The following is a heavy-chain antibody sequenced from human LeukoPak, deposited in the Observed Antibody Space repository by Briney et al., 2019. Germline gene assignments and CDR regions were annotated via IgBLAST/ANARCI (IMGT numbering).Heavy chain of an antibody. Sequence: PGGSLRLSCAASGFTFSRNAMNWVRQAPGKGLEWVSFISSSSNYMSYADSVKGRFTISRDNAKNSLYLQMNSLRAGDTAVYYCASGLGDSSGYYYFGGQGTLVTVSS. CDR1: GFTFSRNA. CDR2: ISSSSNYM. D-gene: IGHD3-22*01. CDR3: ASGLGDSSGYYYF. V-gene: IGHV3-21*01. J-gene: IGHJ4*02.